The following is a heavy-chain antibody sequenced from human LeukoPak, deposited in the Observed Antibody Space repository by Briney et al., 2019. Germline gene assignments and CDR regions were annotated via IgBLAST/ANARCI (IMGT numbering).Heavy chain of an antibody. CDR1: GFTFTIYD. J-gene: IGHJ4*02. Sequence: PGGSLRLSCAASGFTFTIYDMSWVRQAPGKGLEWVSSISGSGSSTYYAESVKGRSTISRDNSKNTLYLQMNSLRAEDTAVYYCAKDRYGDYSFDYWGQGTLVTVSS. CDR2: ISGSGSST. CDR3: AKDRYGDYSFDY. D-gene: IGHD4-17*01. V-gene: IGHV3-23*01.